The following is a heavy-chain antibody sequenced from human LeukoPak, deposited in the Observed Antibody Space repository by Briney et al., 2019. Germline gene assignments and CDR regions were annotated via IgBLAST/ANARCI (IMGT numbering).Heavy chain of an antibody. D-gene: IGHD4-11*01. J-gene: IGHJ6*03. V-gene: IGHV1-2*02. CDR3: ARDQATGNYVAPFYYYYYMDV. CDR2: INPNSGGT. CDR1: GYTFTGYY. Sequence: ASVKVSCKASGYTFTGYYMHWVRQAPGQGLEWMGWINPNSGGTNYAQKFQGRVTMTRDTSISTAYMELSRLRSDDTAVYYCARDQATGNYVAPFYYYYYMDVWGKGTTVTVSS.